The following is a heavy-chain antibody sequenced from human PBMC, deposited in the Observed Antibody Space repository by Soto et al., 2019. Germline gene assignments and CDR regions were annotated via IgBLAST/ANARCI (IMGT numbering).Heavy chain of an antibody. CDR1: GFTVSSNY. CDR3: ARDRTVAGTWWYFDL. V-gene: IGHV3-66*01. D-gene: IGHD6-19*01. J-gene: IGHJ2*01. Sequence: EVQLVESGGGLVQPGGSLRLSCAASGFTVSSNYMSWVRLAPGKGLEWVSVIYSGGSTYYADSVKGRFTISRDNSKNTLYLQMNSLRAEDTAVYYCARDRTVAGTWWYFDLWGRGTLVTVSS. CDR2: IYSGGST.